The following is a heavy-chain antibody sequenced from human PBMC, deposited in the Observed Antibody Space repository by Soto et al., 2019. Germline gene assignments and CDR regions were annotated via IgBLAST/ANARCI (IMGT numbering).Heavy chain of an antibody. Sequence: EVQLVESGGGLVQPGGSLKLSCAASGFTFSGSAMHWVRQASGKGLEWVGRIRSKANSYATAYAASVKGRFTISRDDSKNTAYLQMNSLKTEDTAVYYCMSVDINGSTKTGDYWGQGTLVTVSS. CDR3: MSVDINGSTKTGDY. D-gene: IGHD2-2*03. V-gene: IGHV3-73*01. J-gene: IGHJ4*02. CDR2: IRSKANSYAT. CDR1: GFTFSGSA.